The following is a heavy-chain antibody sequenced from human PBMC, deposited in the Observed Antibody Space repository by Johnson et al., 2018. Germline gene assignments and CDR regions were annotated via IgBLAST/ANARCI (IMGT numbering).Heavy chain of an antibody. V-gene: IGHV4-61*02. CDR1: GGSISSGSYY. D-gene: IGHD4-11*01. CDR2: IYTSGST. J-gene: IGHJ6*03. CDR3: AKRRNDYSNSRAHYYYYMDV. Sequence: QVQLQESGPGLVKPSQTLSLTCTVSGGSISSGSYYWSWIRQPAGKGLEWIGRIYTSGSTNYNPSLKSRVTISVDTSKTQFSLKLSAVTAADTAVYYCAKRRNDYSNSRAHYYYYMDVWGKGTTVTVSS.